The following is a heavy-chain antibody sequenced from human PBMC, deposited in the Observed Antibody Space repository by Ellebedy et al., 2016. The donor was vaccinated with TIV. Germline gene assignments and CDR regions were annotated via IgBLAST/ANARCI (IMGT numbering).Heavy chain of an antibody. CDR3: ARVPYSFLDYFDY. D-gene: IGHD2/OR15-2a*01. CDR1: GYTFTNYG. CDR2: ISAYNGAT. V-gene: IGHV1-18*01. J-gene: IGHJ4*02. Sequence: AASVKVSCKASGYTFTNYGFSWVRQAPGQGLEWMGWISAYNGATNYAQHLQGRITMTTETSTSTAYMELRNLRSYDTAVYYCARVPYSFLDYFDYWGQGTLVTVSS.